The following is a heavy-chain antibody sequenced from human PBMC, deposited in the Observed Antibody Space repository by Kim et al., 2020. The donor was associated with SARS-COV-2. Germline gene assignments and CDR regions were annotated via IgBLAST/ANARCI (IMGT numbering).Heavy chain of an antibody. CDR3: ARGSNYGGFDY. Sequence: ASVKISCKTSGNTFTSYAMNWVRHAPGQGLELMGWINTNTGNPTYAQGFTGPFVFSLDTSVITAYLQIRSLKAEDTAVYYCARGSNYGGFDYWGQGTLVTVSA. D-gene: IGHD4-17*01. CDR2: INTNTGNP. V-gene: IGHV7-4-1*02. CDR1: GNTFTSYA. J-gene: IGHJ4*02.